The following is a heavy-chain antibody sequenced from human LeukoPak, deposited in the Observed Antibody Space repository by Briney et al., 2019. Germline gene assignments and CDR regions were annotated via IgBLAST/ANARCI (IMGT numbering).Heavy chain of an antibody. V-gene: IGHV3-23*01. CDR3: AKETQVAGMFLAEPLDY. Sequence: GGSLRLSCAASGFTFTSYAMSRVRQAPGKGLEWVSAISGSDGSTYYADSVKGRFTISRDNSKNTVNLQMNSLRDEDTAVYYCAKETQVAGMFLAEPLDYWGQGTQVTVSS. J-gene: IGHJ4*02. CDR1: GFTFTSYA. CDR2: ISGSDGST. D-gene: IGHD6-19*01.